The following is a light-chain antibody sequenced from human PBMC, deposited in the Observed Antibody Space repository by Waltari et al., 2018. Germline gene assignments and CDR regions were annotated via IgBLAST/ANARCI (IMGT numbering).Light chain of an antibody. V-gene: IGLV1-44*01. CDR3: ATWDDNLKAWV. CDR2: KNN. Sequence: QSLLPQPPSTSGTPGQRVAISCSGGPSHIGRDSVHWYQQVPGTAPRLLIYKNNQRPSGVPDRFSGSKSGTSASLAISALQSEDEADYFCATWDDNLKAWVFGGGTKLTVL. J-gene: IGLJ3*02. CDR1: PSHIGRDS.